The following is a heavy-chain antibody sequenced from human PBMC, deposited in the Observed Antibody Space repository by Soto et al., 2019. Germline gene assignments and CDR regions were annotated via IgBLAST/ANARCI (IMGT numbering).Heavy chain of an antibody. D-gene: IGHD1-7*01. Sequence: GGSLRLSCAASGFTFSTSWMHWVRQAPGKGLVWVSRIKSDGSYTTYADSVKGRFTISRDNAKNTLYLQMNSLRAEDTAVYYYARDGFGITGTTGWFDPWGQGTLVTVSS. J-gene: IGHJ5*02. V-gene: IGHV3-74*01. CDR3: ARDGFGITGTTGWFDP. CDR1: GFTFSTSW. CDR2: IKSDGSYT.